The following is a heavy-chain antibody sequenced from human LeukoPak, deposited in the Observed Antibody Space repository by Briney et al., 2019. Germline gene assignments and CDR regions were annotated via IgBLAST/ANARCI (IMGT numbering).Heavy chain of an antibody. J-gene: IGHJ4*02. V-gene: IGHV4-4*02. CDR1: GGSISSSNW. D-gene: IGHD2/OR15-2a*01. CDR2: IYHSGST. Sequence: PSGTLSLTCAVSGGSISSSNWWSWVRQPPGKGLEWIGEIYHSGSTNYNPSLKSRVTISVDTSKSQISLKLSSVTAADTAVYFCARQSSPFYFVDYWGQGIPVTVSS. CDR3: ARQSSPFYFVDY.